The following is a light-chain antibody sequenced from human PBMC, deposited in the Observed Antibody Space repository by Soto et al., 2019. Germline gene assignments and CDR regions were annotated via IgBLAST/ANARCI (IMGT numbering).Light chain of an antibody. CDR1: QSISSH. Sequence: DVQMTQSPSSLSASVGDRVTITCRASQSISSHLNWYQQKPGKTPQLLIYAASRLHGGVPSRFSGSGSGTDFTLTISSLQPEDFATYSCQQSYSLPPTFGQGTKV. J-gene: IGKJ1*01. CDR2: AAS. CDR3: QQSYSLPPT. V-gene: IGKV1-39*01.